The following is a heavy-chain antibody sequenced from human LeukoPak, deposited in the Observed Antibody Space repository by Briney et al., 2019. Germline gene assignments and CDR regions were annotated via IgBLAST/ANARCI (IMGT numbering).Heavy chain of an antibody. Sequence: GGSLRLSCEGSGFTFSNYWMGWVRQAPGKGLQWVANIKTDGSEKYYVDSVKGRFTISRDNAKNTVYLQMNSLRAEDTAVYYCTREVSGSLYFDYWGQGTLVTVSS. CDR1: GFTFSNYW. J-gene: IGHJ4*02. CDR3: TREVSGSLYFDY. D-gene: IGHD1-26*01. V-gene: IGHV3-7*01. CDR2: IKTDGSEK.